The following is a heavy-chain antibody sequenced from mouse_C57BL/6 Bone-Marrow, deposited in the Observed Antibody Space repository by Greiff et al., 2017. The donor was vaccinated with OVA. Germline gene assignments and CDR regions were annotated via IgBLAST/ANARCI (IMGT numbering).Heavy chain of an antibody. J-gene: IGHJ3*01. CDR3: TRSGQGWFAY. V-gene: IGHV14-4*01. CDR1: GFNIKDDY. CDR2: IDPENGDT. D-gene: IGHD3-3*01. Sequence: VQLQQSGAELVRPGASVKLSCTASGFNIKDDYMHWVKQRPEQGLEWIGWIDPENGDTEYASKFQGRATITADTSSNTAYRQLSSLTSEDTAVYYCTRSGQGWFAYWGQGTLVTVSA.